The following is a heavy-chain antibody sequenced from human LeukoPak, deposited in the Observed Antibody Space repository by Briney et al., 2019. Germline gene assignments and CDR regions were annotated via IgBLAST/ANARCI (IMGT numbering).Heavy chain of an antibody. J-gene: IGHJ6*03. D-gene: IGHD4-23*01. V-gene: IGHV3-15*01. CDR2: IKSKTDGGTT. Sequence: GGSLRLSCAASGFTFSNAWMSWVRQAPGKGLEWVGRIKSKTDGGTTDYAAPVKGRFTISRDDSKNTLYLQMNSLKTEDTAVYYCTTGIPRPRLTPKEYYYYYYMDVWGKGTTVTVSS. CDR1: GFTFSNAW. CDR3: TTGIPRPRLTPKEYYYYYYMDV.